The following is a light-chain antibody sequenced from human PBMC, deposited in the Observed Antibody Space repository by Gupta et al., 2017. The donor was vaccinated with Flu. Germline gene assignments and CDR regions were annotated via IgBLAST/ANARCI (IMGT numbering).Light chain of an antibody. Sequence: PSSLYASVGDRVTITCRASQEIFNYLAWYQQKPGKVPKVLIYGATTVQSGVPSRFNGSGSGTEFTLTINSLQREDVATYYCQKGAGAPFTLGLETNVDI. CDR1: QEIFNY. V-gene: IGKV1-27*01. J-gene: IGKJ3*01. CDR3: QKGAGAPFT. CDR2: GAT.